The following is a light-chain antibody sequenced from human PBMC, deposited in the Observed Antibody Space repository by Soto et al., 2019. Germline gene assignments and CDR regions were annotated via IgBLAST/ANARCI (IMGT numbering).Light chain of an antibody. CDR1: SSGVGAYNY. CDR2: EVS. CDR3: CSYTSNITPYV. V-gene: IGLV2-14*01. J-gene: IGLJ1*01. Sequence: QSALTQPASVSGSPGQSITISCTGSSSGVGAYNYVSWYQQHPGKVPKLLIYEVSDRPSGISNRFSGSKSGNTASLTISGLQAEDETDYYCCSYTSNITPYVFGTGTKLTVL.